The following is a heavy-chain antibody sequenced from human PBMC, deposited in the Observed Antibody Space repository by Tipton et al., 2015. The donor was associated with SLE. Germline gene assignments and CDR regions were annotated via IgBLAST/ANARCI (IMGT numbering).Heavy chain of an antibody. Sequence: TLSLTCTVSGGSISSYYWSWIRRPAGEGLEWIGRIYTSGSTNYNPSLKSRVTMSVDTSKNQFSLKLSSVTAADTAVYYCARISLTERSAFDIWGQGTLVTVSS. D-gene: IGHD3-9*01. CDR3: ARISLTERSAFDI. J-gene: IGHJ4*02. V-gene: IGHV4-4*07. CDR1: GGSISSYY. CDR2: IYTSGST.